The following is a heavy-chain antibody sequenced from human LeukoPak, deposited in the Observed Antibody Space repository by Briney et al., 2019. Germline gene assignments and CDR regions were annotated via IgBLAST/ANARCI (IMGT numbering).Heavy chain of an antibody. D-gene: IGHD6-13*01. Sequence: TGGSLRLSCAASGFTFSSYAMSWVRQAPGKGLEWVSAISGSGGSTYYADSVKGRFTISRDNSKNTLYLQMNSLRAEDTAVYYCAKGAYSSSWERGDYWGQGTLVTVFS. J-gene: IGHJ4*02. CDR2: ISGSGGST. CDR1: GFTFSSYA. CDR3: AKGAYSSSWERGDY. V-gene: IGHV3-23*01.